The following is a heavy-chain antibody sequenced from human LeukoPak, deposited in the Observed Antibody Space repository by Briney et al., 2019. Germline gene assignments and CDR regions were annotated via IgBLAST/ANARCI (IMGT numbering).Heavy chain of an antibody. D-gene: IGHD7-27*01. CDR3: TKTGGPWD. CDR1: GFTVITSY. V-gene: IGHV3-66*01. CDR2: IFREGTT. J-gene: IGHJ4*02. Sequence: GESLRLSCAASGFTVITSYMSWVRQAPGKGLEWVSVIFREGTTYYADSVKGRFTISRDDSKNTLYLQMNSLRAEDTAMYYCTKTGGPWDWGQGTLVTVSS.